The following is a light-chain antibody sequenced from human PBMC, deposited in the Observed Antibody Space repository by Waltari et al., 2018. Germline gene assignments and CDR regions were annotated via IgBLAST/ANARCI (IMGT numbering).Light chain of an antibody. J-gene: IGLJ1*01. V-gene: IGLV3-1*01. CDR2: QDN. Sequence: SYDLTQPPSLSVSPGQTAPITCSGHELDKKYTSWYQQKPGQSPVLVLYQDNVRPSGIPERFSGSNSGNTATLTISGTQAMDEADYYCLVWDSSIGVFGSGTKITVL. CDR3: LVWDSSIGV. CDR1: ELDKKY.